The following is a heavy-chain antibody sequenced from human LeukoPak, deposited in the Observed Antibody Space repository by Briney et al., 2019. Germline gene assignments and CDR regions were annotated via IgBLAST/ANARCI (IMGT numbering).Heavy chain of an antibody. CDR2: IYPGDSDT. CDR1: GYSFTSYW. V-gene: IGHV5-51*01. CDR3: ARPSGSYYQLLDYLDD. D-gene: IGHD1-26*01. J-gene: IGHJ4*02. Sequence: GESLKISCEGSGYSFTSYWVGWVRKMPGKGLKWMGIIYPGDSDTSYSPSFKGRFTISADKSISTAYLQWSSLKASDTAMYYCARPSGSYYQLLDYLDDWGQGTLVTVSS.